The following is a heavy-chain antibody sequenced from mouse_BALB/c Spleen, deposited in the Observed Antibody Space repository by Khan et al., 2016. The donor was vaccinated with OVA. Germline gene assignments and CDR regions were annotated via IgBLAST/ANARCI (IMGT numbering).Heavy chain of an antibody. J-gene: IGHJ3*01. Sequence: QIQLVQSGPELKKPGETVKISCKASEYTFTNYGMDWVKQAPGKGLKWMGWINTYTGEPTYTDDFKGRFAFSLETSASTAYLQINNLKNEDTSAKVCASREYYRSFAYWGQGTLVTVSA. CDR3: ASREYYRSFAY. CDR2: INTYTGEP. V-gene: IGHV9-3-1*01. D-gene: IGHD2-14*01. CDR1: EYTFTNYG.